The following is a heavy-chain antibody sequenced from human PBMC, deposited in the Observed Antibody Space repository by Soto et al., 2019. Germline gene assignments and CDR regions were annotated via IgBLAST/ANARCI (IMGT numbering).Heavy chain of an antibody. J-gene: IGHJ4*02. CDR2: IYCTGNT. CDR1: GGSISNSNYY. D-gene: IGHD3-22*01. Sequence: ASETLSLTCNVSGGSISNSNYYWGWIRQPPGKGLEWIGSIYCTGNTYYNPSLKSRVTISVDTSKNQFSLKLDSVTAADTAVYFCERHSIWLLLSDYWGQGSLVTVSS. CDR3: ERHSIWLLLSDY. V-gene: IGHV4-39*01.